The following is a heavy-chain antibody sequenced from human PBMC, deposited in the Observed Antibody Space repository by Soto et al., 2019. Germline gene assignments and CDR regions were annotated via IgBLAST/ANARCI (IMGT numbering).Heavy chain of an antibody. Sequence: PSETLSLTCTVSGGSISSGGYHWSWIRQHPGKGLEWIGYIYYSGSTYYNPSLKSRVTISVDTSKNQFSLKLSSVTAADTAVYYCARAEYCSSTSCYTRGYYFDYWGQGTLVTVSS. CDR1: GGSISSGGYH. D-gene: IGHD2-2*02. CDR3: ARAEYCSSTSCYTRGYYFDY. CDR2: IYYSGST. V-gene: IGHV4-31*03. J-gene: IGHJ4*02.